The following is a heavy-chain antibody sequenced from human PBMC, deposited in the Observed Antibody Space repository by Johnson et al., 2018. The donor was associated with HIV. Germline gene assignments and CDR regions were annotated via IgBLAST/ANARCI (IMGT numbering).Heavy chain of an antibody. D-gene: IGHD6-19*01. Sequence: QVQLVESGGGVVQPGRSLRLSCAASGFTFSRYGMHWVRQAPGKGVEWVAVIWYDGSNKYYADSVKGRFTISRDNSNNTLFLQMNSLRAEDTAVYYCARPGGGWYETAFDIGGQGTMVTVSS. V-gene: IGHV3-33*01. CDR1: GFTFSRYG. J-gene: IGHJ3*02. CDR2: IWYDGSNK. CDR3: ARPGGGWYETAFDI.